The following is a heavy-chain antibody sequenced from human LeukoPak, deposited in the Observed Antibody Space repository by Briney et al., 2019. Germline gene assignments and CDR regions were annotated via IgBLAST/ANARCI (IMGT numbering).Heavy chain of an antibody. V-gene: IGHV5-51*01. J-gene: IGHJ5*02. Sequence: GESLKISCKGSGYSFTNYWIGWVRQLPGKGLEWMGLFFPGDSDTRYSPSFQDQITISVDMSINTAYLQWSSLKASDTAIYYCARRWQQLGSYNWFDPWGQGTLVTVSS. CDR1: GYSFTNYW. CDR2: FFPGDSDT. CDR3: ARRWQQLGSYNWFDP. D-gene: IGHD6-13*01.